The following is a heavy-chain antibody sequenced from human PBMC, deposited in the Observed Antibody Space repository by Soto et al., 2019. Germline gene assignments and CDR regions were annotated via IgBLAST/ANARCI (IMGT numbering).Heavy chain of an antibody. D-gene: IGHD3-10*01. Sequence: EVQLVESGGGLVQPGRSLRLSCAASGFTFDDYAMHWVRQAPGKGLEWVSGISWNSGSIGYADSVKGRFTISRDNAKNFLYLQMNSLRAEDTALYYCAKGLWFGELFHAYFDYWGQGTLVTVSS. CDR1: GFTFDDYA. CDR2: ISWNSGSI. CDR3: AKGLWFGELFHAYFDY. V-gene: IGHV3-9*01. J-gene: IGHJ4*02.